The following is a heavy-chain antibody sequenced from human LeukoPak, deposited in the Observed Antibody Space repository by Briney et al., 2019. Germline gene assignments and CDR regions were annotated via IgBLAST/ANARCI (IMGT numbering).Heavy chain of an antibody. CDR1: GFTFSNYW. D-gene: IGHD2-15*01. CDR2: IKQDGGET. Sequence: GGSLRLSCVASGFTFSNYWMAWLRQAPGKGLERVASIKQDGGETFYVDSVRGRFSISRDNAKNSLYLQMNSLRADDTAVYYCAREDRSCYYHWGQGTLVTVSS. CDR3: AREDRSCYYH. J-gene: IGHJ4*02. V-gene: IGHV3-7*03.